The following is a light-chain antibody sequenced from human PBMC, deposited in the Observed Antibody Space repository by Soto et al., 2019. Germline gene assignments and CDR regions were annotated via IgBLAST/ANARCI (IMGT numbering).Light chain of an antibody. Sequence: DIQMTQSPSSLSASVGDRVTIICRASQSISSNLNWYQQKPGTAPKVLIYHASNLQSGVPSRFSGSGSGTEFTLTISSLQPDDFATYYCQQYNSYSFGQGTKVDIK. CDR3: QQYNSYS. J-gene: IGKJ1*01. V-gene: IGKV1-5*02. CDR2: HAS. CDR1: QSISSN.